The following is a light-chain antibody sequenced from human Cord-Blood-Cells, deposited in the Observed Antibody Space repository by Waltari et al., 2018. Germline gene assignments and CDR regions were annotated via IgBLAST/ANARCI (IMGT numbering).Light chain of an antibody. CDR3: QQYGSSPYT. V-gene: IGKV3-20*01. CDR1: QSVSSSY. CDR2: GAS. Sequence: EIVLTQSPGTLSLSPGERATLSCRASQSVSSSYLAWYQQKPGQAPRLLIYGASSSATGIPDRFSGSGSGTDFTLTISRRGPEDFAVYYCQQYGSSPYTFGQGTKLEIK. J-gene: IGKJ2*01.